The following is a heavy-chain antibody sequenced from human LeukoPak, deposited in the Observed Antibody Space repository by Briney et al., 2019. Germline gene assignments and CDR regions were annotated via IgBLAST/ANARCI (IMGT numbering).Heavy chain of an antibody. D-gene: IGHD4-23*01. CDR1: GYTLTELS. V-gene: IGHV1-24*01. Sequence: ASVKASCKVSGYTLTELSMHWVRQAPGKGLEWMGGFDPEDGETIYAQKFQGRVTMTEDTSTDTAYMELSSLRSEDTAVYYCAIRLPHDYGGNGNAFDIWGQGTMVTVSS. CDR3: AIRLPHDYGGNGNAFDI. CDR2: FDPEDGET. J-gene: IGHJ3*02.